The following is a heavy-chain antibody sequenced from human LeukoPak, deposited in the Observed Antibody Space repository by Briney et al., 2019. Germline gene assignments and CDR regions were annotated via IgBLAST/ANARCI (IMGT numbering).Heavy chain of an antibody. V-gene: IGHV1-69*13. CDR2: IIPIFGTA. J-gene: IGHJ4*02. CDR1: GGTFSSYA. D-gene: IGHD3-22*01. CDR3: ASSVDYYDSSGYYSYFDY. Sequence: ASVKVSCKASGGTFSSYAISWVRQAPGQGLEWMGGIIPIFGTANYAQKFQGRVTITADESTSTAYMELSSLRSEDTAVYYCASSVDYYDSSGYYSYFDYWGQGTLVTVSS.